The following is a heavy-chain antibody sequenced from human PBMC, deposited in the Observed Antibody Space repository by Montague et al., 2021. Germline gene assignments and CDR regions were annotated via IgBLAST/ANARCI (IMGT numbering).Heavy chain of an antibody. D-gene: IGHD3-9*01. CDR2: IKTDGSET. CDR1: GFTFNNYW. J-gene: IGHJ3*01. CDR3: ARDPSPFNSFAWYDTLDV. Sequence: SLRLSCAASGFTFNNYWMTWVRQAPGKGLEWVANIKTDGSETNYGDFVRGRFTISRDNAENSLSLQMNSLRAEDTAIYFCARDPSPFNSFAWYDTLDVWGQGTVVTVSS. V-gene: IGHV3-7*03.